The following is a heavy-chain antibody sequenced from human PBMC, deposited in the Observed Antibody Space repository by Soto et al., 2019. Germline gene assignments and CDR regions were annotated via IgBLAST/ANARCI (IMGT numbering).Heavy chain of an antibody. V-gene: IGHV1-58*02. J-gene: IGHJ6*03. CDR1: GFTFTSSA. CDR3: AADLSRYCSSTSCYANYYYYMEV. Sequence: ASVKVSCKASGFTFTSSAMQWVRQARGQRLEWIGWIVVGSGNTNYAQKFQERVTITRDMSTSTAYMELSSLRSEDTAVYYCAADLSRYCSSTSCYANYYYYMEVWGKGTTVTVSS. D-gene: IGHD2-2*01. CDR2: IVVGSGNT.